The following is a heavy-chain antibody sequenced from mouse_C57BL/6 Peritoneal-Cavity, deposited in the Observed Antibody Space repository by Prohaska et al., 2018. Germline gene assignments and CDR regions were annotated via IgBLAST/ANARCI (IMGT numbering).Heavy chain of an antibody. J-gene: IGHJ3*01. D-gene: IGHD2-4*01. V-gene: IGHV10-3*01. Sequence: EVQLVESGGGLVQPKGSLKLSCAASGFTFNTYAMHWVRQAPGKGLEWVARIRSKSSNYATYYADSVKDRFTSSRDESQSMLYPQQNNLKTEDTAMYYFVREEIYYDYLAYWGQGTLVTVSA. CDR1: GFTFNTYA. CDR2: IRSKSSNYAT. CDR3: VREEIYYDYLAY.